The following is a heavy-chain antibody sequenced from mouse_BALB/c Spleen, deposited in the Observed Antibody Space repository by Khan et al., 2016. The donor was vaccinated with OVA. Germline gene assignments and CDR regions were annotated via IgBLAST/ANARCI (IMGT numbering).Heavy chain of an antibody. CDR2: INPRSGYT. D-gene: IGHD2-14*01. CDR1: GYTFTSHT. Sequence: VQLQQSGAELARPGASVKMSCKASGYTFTSHTMHWVKQRPGQGLEWIGYINPRSGYTQYNQKFNEQATLTADISSSTAYMQLSSLTSEDSAVYYCARRTTEYALDYWGQGTSVTVSS. V-gene: IGHV1-4*01. CDR3: ARRTTEYALDY. J-gene: IGHJ4*01.